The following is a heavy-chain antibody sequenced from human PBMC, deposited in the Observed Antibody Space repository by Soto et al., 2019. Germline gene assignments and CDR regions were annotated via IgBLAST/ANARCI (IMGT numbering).Heavy chain of an antibody. CDR1: GYTFTGYY. D-gene: IGHD1-26*01. CDR3: ARGREPKDDAFDI. J-gene: IGHJ3*02. V-gene: IGHV1-2*04. Sequence: ASVKVSCKASGYTFTGYYMHWVRQAPGQGLEWMGWINPNSGGTNYAQKFQGWVTMTRDTSISTAYMELSRLRSDDTAVYYCARGREPKDDAFDIWGQGTMVTVSS. CDR2: INPNSGGT.